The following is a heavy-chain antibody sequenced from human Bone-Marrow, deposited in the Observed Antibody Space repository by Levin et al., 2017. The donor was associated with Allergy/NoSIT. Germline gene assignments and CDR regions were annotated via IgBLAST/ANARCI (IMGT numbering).Heavy chain of an antibody. D-gene: IGHD3-22*01. V-gene: IGHV3-30*18. CDR2: ISYDGGHD. J-gene: IGHJ4*02. CDR1: GFHFFNYG. Sequence: LSLTCAASGFHFFNYGMHWVRQAPGKGLEWVATISYDGGHDYYADSVRGRYTISRDNSKKRVYLEMNSLRPEDTAVFYCAKGTGNYYDTTGHFDYWGQGTLVTVSS. CDR3: AKGTGNYYDTTGHFDY.